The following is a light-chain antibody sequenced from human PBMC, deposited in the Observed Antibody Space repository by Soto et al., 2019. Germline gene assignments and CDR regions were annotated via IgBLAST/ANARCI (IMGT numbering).Light chain of an antibody. J-gene: IGKJ4*01. CDR3: QQYVSTPLT. V-gene: IGKV3-20*01. CDR2: GAS. CDR1: QSVGTY. Sequence: EIVLTKSPGTLSLSPGARATVSCSASQSVGTYLAWYQQKPGQAPRLLIYGASSRATGIPDRFSGSGSGTDFTLTISRLEPEDFAVYYCQQYVSTPLTFGGGTKVDNK.